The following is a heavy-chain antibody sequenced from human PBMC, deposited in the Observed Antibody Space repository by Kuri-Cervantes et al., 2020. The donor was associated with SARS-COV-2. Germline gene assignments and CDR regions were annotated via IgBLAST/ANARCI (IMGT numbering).Heavy chain of an antibody. J-gene: IGHJ6*02. V-gene: IGHV3-48*01. CDR1: GFTFSSYS. D-gene: IGHD2-2*02. CDR3: ARDWAGYCSSTSCYSYYYYGMDA. CDR2: ISSSSSTI. Sequence: GGSLRLSCAASGFTFSSYSMNWVRQAPGKGLEWVSYISSSSSTIYYADSVKGRFTISRDNAKNSLYLQMNSLRAEDTAVYYCARDWAGYCSSTSCYSYYYYGMDAWGQGTTVTVSS.